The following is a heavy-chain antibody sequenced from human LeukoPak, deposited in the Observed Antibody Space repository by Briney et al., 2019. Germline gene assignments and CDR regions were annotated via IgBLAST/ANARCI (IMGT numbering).Heavy chain of an antibody. D-gene: IGHD2-2*01. Sequence: ASVKVSCKVSGYTLTELSMHWVRQAPGKGLEWMGGFDPEDGETIYAQKFQGRVTMTEDTPTDTAYMELSSLRSEDTAVYYCALVGVYPATPGAFDIWGQGTMVTVSS. CDR1: GYTLTELS. V-gene: IGHV1-24*01. J-gene: IGHJ3*02. CDR3: ALVGVYPATPGAFDI. CDR2: FDPEDGET.